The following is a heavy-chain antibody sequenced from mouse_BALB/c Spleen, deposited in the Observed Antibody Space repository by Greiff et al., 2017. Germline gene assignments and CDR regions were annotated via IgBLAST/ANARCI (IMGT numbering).Heavy chain of an antibody. CDR1: GFSLTSYG. J-gene: IGHJ4*01. Sequence: QVQLKQSGPGLVAPSQSLSITCTVSGFSLTSYGVHWVRQPPGKGLEWLGVIWAGGSTNYNSALMSRLSISKDNSKSQVFLKMNSLQTDDTAMYYCARGRTATRAMDYWGQGTSVTVSS. D-gene: IGHD1-2*01. V-gene: IGHV2-9*02. CDR2: IWAGGST. CDR3: ARGRTATRAMDY.